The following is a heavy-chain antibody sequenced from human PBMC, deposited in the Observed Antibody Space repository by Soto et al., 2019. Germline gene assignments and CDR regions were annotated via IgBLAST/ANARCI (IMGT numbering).Heavy chain of an antibody. V-gene: IGHV6-1*01. CDR1: GDSVSSNSAA. CDR2: TYDRSNSYN. CDR3: AREGLKQQLTRFDY. D-gene: IGHD6-13*01. J-gene: IGHJ4*02. Sequence: SLTLSLTCATSGDSVSSNSAAWNWIRQSPSRGLEWLRRTYDRSNSYNDYAVSVKSRITNNPDTSKNQFCLQQNSVTPEETAVYYWAREGLKQQLTRFDYWGQGTLVTVSS.